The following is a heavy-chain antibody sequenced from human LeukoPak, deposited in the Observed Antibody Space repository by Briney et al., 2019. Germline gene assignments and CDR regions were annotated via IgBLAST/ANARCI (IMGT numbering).Heavy chain of an antibody. V-gene: IGHV4-61*02. D-gene: IGHD6-19*01. CDR1: GGSISSGSYY. CDR2: IYTSGST. CDR3: ALKTVAGTFDI. J-gene: IGHJ3*02. Sequence: PSETLSLTCIVSGGSISSGSYYWSWIRQPAGKGLEWIGRIYTSGSTNYNPSLKSRVTISVDTSKNQFSLKLSSVTAADTAVYYCALKTVAGTFDIWGQGTMVTVSS.